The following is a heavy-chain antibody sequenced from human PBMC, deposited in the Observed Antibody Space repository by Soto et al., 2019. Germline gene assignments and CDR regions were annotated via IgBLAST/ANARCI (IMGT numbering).Heavy chain of an antibody. J-gene: IGHJ6*03. D-gene: IGHD3-10*01. CDR2: IIPIFGTA. CDR1: GGTFSGYA. CDR3: ARDGRPEDYYGSVYYYYYYYMDV. V-gene: IGHV1-69*05. Sequence: ASVKTSCKASGGTFSGYAISWVRQAPGQGLEWMGGIIPIFGTANYAQKFQGRVTMTRDTSTSTVYMGLSSLRSEDTAVYYCARDGRPEDYYGSVYYYYYYYMDVWGKGTTVTVSS.